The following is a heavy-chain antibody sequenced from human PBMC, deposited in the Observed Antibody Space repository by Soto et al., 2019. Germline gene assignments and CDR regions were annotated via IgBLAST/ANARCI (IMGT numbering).Heavy chain of an antibody. CDR1: GYSFTIYW. D-gene: IGHD2-2*01. CDR3: ARQIHCSSTSCYSGGNYYYYYGMDV. Sequence: PGESLKISCKGSGYSFTIYWIGWVRQMPGKGLEWMGIIYPGDSDTRYSPSFQGQVTISADKSISTAYLQWSSLKASDTAMYYCARQIHCSSTSCYSGGNYYYYYGMDVWGQGTTVTVSS. V-gene: IGHV5-51*01. J-gene: IGHJ6*02. CDR2: IYPGDSDT.